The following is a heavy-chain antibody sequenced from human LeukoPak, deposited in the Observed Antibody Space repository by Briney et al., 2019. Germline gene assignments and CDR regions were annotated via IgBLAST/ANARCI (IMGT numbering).Heavy chain of an antibody. CDR1: GGSISSGGYY. CDR2: IYYSGST. Sequence: TLSLTCTVSGGSISSGGYYWSWIRQHPGKGLEWIGYIYYSGSTYYNPSLKSRVTISVDTSKNQFSLKLSSVTAADTAVYYCARADLRWPNYFDYWGQGTLVTVSS. J-gene: IGHJ4*02. V-gene: IGHV4-31*03. D-gene: IGHD4-17*01. CDR3: ARADLRWPNYFDY.